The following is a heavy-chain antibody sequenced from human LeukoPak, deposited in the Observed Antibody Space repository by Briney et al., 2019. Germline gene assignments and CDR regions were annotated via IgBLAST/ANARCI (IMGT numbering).Heavy chain of an antibody. V-gene: IGHV3-48*04. J-gene: IGHJ4*02. CDR3: AREGATPFDY. D-gene: IGHD1-26*01. Sequence: PGGSLRLSCAASGFTFSTYNMNWVRQAPGKGLEWVSYISSSSNTIYHSDSVKGRFTISRDNAKNSLYLQMNSLRAEDTAVYYCAREGATPFDYWGQGTLVTVSS. CDR2: ISSSSNTI. CDR1: GFTFSTYN.